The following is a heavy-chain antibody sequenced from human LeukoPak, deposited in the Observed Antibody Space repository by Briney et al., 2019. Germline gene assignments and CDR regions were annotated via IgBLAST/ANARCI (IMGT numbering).Heavy chain of an antibody. CDR2: ISTGSTYT. CDR1: GFTFSSYA. V-gene: IGHV3-21*05. J-gene: IGHJ2*01. Sequence: PGGSLRLSCAASGFTFSSYAMNWVRQAPGKGLEWLSYISTGSTYTNYANSVKGRFTISRDNAKNSLYLQLNSLRAEDTAVYYCTREDNWYFDLWGRGTLVTVSS. CDR3: TREDNWYFDL.